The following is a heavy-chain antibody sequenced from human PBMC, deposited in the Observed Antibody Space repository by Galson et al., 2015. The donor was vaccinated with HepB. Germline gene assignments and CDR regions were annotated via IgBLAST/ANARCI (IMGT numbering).Heavy chain of an antibody. Sequence: SVKVSCKASGYTFTGYYMHWVRQAPGQGLEWMGWINPNSGGTNYAQKFQGWVTMTRDTSISTAYMELSRLRSDDTAVYYCATGYSSGWYTTGMGYWGQGTLVTVSS. CDR2: INPNSGGT. V-gene: IGHV1-2*04. CDR1: GYTFTGYY. D-gene: IGHD6-19*01. J-gene: IGHJ4*02. CDR3: ATGYSSGWYTTGMGY.